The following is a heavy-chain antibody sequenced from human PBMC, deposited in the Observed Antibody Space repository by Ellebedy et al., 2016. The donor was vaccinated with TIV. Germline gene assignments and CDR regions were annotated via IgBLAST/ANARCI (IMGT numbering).Heavy chain of an antibody. CDR1: GFTLSSYW. D-gene: IGHD5-18*01. Sequence: GESLKISCAASGFTLSSYWVHWVRQTPGKGLVWVPRINGDERTTSYADSVRGRFTIFRDNAGDTVYLQLNNLRVEDTAVYYCTRYGGYTSGSNYYYYGMDVWGQGTTVTVSS. CDR2: INGDERTT. CDR3: TRYGGYTSGSNYYYYGMDV. J-gene: IGHJ6*02. V-gene: IGHV3-74*01.